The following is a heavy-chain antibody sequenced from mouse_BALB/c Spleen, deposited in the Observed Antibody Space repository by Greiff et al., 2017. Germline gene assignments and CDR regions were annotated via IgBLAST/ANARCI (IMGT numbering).Heavy chain of an antibody. Sequence: EVQRVESGGGLVQPGGSRKLSCAASGFTFSSFGMHWVRQAPEKGLEWVAYISSGSSTIYYADTVKGRFTISRDNPKNTLFLQMTSLRSEDTAMYYCADRGFAYWGQGTLVTVSA. V-gene: IGHV5-17*02. J-gene: IGHJ3*01. CDR2: ISSGSSTI. CDR1: GFTFSSFG. CDR3: ADRGFAY.